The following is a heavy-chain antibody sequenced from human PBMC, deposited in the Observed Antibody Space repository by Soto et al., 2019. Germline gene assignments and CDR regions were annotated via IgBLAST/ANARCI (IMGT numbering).Heavy chain of an antibody. J-gene: IGHJ6*03. Sequence: SETLSLTCTVSRGSITNYFWTWIRQSPGKGLEWIGYIYYSGTTNYNPSLKSRVTISVDTSKNQFSLRLSSVTAADTAVYYCAGIPDYYYYMDVWGKGTTVTVSS. CDR2: IYYSGTT. CDR3: AGIPDYYYYMDV. V-gene: IGHV4-59*01. CDR1: RGSITNYF. D-gene: IGHD2-21*01.